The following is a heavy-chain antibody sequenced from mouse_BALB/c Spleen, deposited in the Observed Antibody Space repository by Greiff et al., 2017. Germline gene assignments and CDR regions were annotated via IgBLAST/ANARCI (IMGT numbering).Heavy chain of an antibody. CDR1: GFTFSSYA. CDR2: ISSGGST. Sequence: EVKVVESGGGLVKPGGSLKLSCAASGFTFSSYAMSWVRQTPEKRLEWVASISSGGSTYYPDSVKGRFTISRDNARNILYLQMSSLRSEDTAMYYCARGATATAWFAYWGQGTLVTVSA. J-gene: IGHJ3*01. V-gene: IGHV5-6-5*01. CDR3: ARGATATAWFAY. D-gene: IGHD1-2*01.